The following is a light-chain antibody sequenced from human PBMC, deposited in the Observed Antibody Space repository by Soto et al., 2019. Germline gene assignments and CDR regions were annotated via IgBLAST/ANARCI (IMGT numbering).Light chain of an antibody. CDR2: SND. J-gene: IGLJ3*02. CDR1: TSNIGSNT. Sequence: QSVLTQPPSASGTPGQSVTISCSGSTSNIGSNTVNWYQQLPGTAPKLRVYSNDQRPSGVPDRFSASKSGTSAFLAISGLQSEDEADYDCAVWDDSLNAWVFGGGTKHRP. V-gene: IGLV1-44*01. CDR3: AVWDDSLNAWV.